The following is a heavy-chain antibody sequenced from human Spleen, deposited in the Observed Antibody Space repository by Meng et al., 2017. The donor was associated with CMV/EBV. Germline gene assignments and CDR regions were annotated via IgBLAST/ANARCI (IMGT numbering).Heavy chain of an antibody. Sequence: GGSLRLSCAASGFTFSSYAMSWVRQAPGKGLEWVSAISGSGGSTYYADSVKGRFTISRDNAKNSLYLQMNSLRAEDTAVYYCARDNYYDFWSGYYTGYYYYYGMDVWGQGTTVTVSS. CDR3: ARDNYYDFWSGYYTGYYYYYGMDV. CDR2: ISGSGGST. J-gene: IGHJ6*02. D-gene: IGHD3-3*01. CDR1: GFTFSSYA. V-gene: IGHV3-23*01.